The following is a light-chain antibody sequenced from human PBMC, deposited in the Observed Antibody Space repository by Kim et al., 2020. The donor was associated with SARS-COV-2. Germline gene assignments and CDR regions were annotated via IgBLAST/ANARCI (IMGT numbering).Light chain of an antibody. V-gene: IGKV1-6*01. CDR1: QGIRND. CDR3: LQDYNYPYS. J-gene: IGKJ2*03. Sequence: SAAVGDRVTINCRASQGIRNDLGWYQQKPGKAPKLLIYAASSLQSGVPSRFSGSGSGTDFTHTISSPQPEDFATYYCLQDYNYPYSFGQGTKLEI. CDR2: AAS.